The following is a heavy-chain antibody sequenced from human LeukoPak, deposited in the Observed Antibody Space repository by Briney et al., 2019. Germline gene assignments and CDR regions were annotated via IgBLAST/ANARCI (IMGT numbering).Heavy chain of an antibody. J-gene: IGHJ6*02. D-gene: IGHD3-16*01. CDR2: IYYDGTNK. V-gene: IGHV3-33*03. CDR3: ARGGGLDV. Sequence: GGSLRLSCVASGFTFSNFGMHWVRQAPGKGLEWVALIYYDGTNKYYGDSVKGRFTVSRDNAKNSLYLQMSNLRAEDTAVYFCARGGGLDVWGQGATVTVSS. CDR1: GFTFSNFG.